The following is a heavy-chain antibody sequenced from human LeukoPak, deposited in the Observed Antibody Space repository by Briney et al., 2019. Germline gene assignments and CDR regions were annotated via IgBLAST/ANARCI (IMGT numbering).Heavy chain of an antibody. D-gene: IGHD6-13*01. CDR1: GGSFSSGGYY. J-gene: IGHJ4*02. Sequence: PSETLSLTCTFSGGSFSSGGYYWSWIRQHPGKGLEWIGYIYYSGRTQYNPSLKSRVTISVDTSKNQFSLKLSSVTAADTAVYYCARSWSSSLPFGYWGQGTLVTVSS. V-gene: IGHV4-31*03. CDR2: IYYSGRT. CDR3: ARSWSSSLPFGY.